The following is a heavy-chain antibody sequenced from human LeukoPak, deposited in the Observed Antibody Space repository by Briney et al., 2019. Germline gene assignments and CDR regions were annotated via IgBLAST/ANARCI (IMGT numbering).Heavy chain of an antibody. V-gene: IGHV4-39*02. CDR1: GGSISSGSYY. CDR2: ISYSGST. CDR3: ARDRFSRLAVAGTNDAFDI. Sequence: PSQTLSLTCTVSGGSISSGSYYWGWIRQPPGKGLEWIGSISYSGSTDYNPSLRSRVIISADTSKNQFSLKLRSVNAADTAVYYCARDRFSRLAVAGTNDAFDIWGQGTMVTVSS. D-gene: IGHD6-19*01. J-gene: IGHJ3*02.